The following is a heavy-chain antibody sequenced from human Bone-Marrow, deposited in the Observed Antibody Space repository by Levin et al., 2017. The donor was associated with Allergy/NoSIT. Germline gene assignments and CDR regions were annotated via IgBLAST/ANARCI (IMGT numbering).Heavy chain of an antibody. D-gene: IGHD2-2*01. CDR3: AREPLEDIVVVPAATSLGDAFDI. V-gene: IGHV4-61*02. Sequence: PSETLSLTCTVSGGSISSGSYYWSWIRQPAGKGLEWIGRIYTSGSTNYNPSLKSRVTISVDTSKNQFSLKLSSVTAADTAVYYCAREPLEDIVVVPAATSLGDAFDIWGQGTMVTVSS. CDR1: GGSISSGSYY. CDR2: IYTSGST. J-gene: IGHJ3*02.